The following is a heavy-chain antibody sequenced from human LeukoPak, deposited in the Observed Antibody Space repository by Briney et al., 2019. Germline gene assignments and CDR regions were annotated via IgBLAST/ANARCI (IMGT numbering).Heavy chain of an antibody. J-gene: IGHJ4*02. V-gene: IGHV4-34*01. CDR1: GGSFSGYY. D-gene: IGHD3/OR15-3a*01. Sequence: PSETLSLPCAVYGGSFSGYYWSWIRQPPGKGLEWIGEINHSGSTNYNPSLKSRVTISVDTSKNQFSLKLSSVTAADTAVYYCARDAGLGASDYWGQGTLVTVSS. CDR2: INHSGST. CDR3: ARDAGLGASDY.